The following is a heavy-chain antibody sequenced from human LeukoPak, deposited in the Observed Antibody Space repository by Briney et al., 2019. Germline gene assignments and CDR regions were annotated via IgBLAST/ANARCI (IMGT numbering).Heavy chain of an antibody. CDR2: IYYSGGI. CDR1: GYSISTSNY. V-gene: IGHV4-28*05. Sequence: SETLSLTCSVSGYSISTSNYWAWIRQPPGRGLEWIGHIYYSGGIYYNPSLKSRVTMSVDTSRNQFSLKLSSVTAVDTAVYYCARKTTAGPTKAAFDIWGQGTMVTVSS. CDR3: ARKTTAGPTKAAFDI. J-gene: IGHJ3*02. D-gene: IGHD2-21*02.